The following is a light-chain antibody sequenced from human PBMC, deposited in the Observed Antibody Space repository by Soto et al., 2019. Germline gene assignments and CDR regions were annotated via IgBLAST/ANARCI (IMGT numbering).Light chain of an antibody. Sequence: DIVMTQSPDSLAVSLGERATINCKSSQSVLYSSNNKNYLAWYQQRPGQPPKLLIYWASTRESGVPDRFSGRGSGKDFARTSASLQSEDVGVYYCQQYECTPPTFGQGTKLEIK. CDR2: WAS. CDR1: QSVLYSSNNKNY. J-gene: IGKJ2*01. V-gene: IGKV4-1*01. CDR3: QQYECTPPT.